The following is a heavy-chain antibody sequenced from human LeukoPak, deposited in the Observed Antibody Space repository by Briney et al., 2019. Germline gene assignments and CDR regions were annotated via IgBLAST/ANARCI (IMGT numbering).Heavy chain of an antibody. Sequence: GGSLRLSCAASGFTFRTYAMNWVRQAPGKGLEWVSAISGSGGSTYYADSVKGRFTISRDNSKNTLYLQMNSLRAEDTAVYYCAKVPPRGDFDYWGQGTLVTVSS. CDR3: AKVPPRGDFDY. J-gene: IGHJ4*02. CDR2: ISGSGGST. CDR1: GFTFRTYA. V-gene: IGHV3-23*01. D-gene: IGHD3-10*01.